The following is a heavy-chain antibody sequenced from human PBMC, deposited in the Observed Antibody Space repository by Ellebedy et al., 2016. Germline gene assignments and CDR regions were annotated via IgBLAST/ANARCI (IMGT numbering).Heavy chain of an antibody. CDR1: GGSISSYY. V-gene: IGHV4-59*01. CDR2: IYYSGST. D-gene: IGHD3-22*01. Sequence: SETLSLTXTVSGGSISSYYWSWIRQPPGKGLEWIGYIYYSGSTNYNPSLKSRVTISVDTSKNQFSLKLSSVTAADTAVYYCARVRSDSSGYPPLYYFDYWGQGTLVTVSS. J-gene: IGHJ4*02. CDR3: ARVRSDSSGYPPLYYFDY.